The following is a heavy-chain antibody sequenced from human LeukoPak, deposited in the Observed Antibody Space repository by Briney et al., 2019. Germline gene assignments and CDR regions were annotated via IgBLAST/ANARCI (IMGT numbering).Heavy chain of an antibody. Sequence: TSETLSLTCTVSGVSISSYYWAWIRQPPGKGQEWIGYIYYSGSTNYNPSLKSRVTISVDTSKNQFSLKLSSVTAADTAVYYCASLKLWPGYFEYWGQGTLVTVSS. J-gene: IGHJ4*02. CDR2: IYYSGST. CDR1: GVSISSYY. V-gene: IGHV4-59*08. D-gene: IGHD5-18*01. CDR3: ASLKLWPGYFEY.